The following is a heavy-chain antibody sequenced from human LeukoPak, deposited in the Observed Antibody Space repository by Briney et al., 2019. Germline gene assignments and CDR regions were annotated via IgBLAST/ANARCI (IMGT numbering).Heavy chain of an antibody. CDR2: IYYSGST. J-gene: IGHJ4*02. V-gene: IGHV4-59*01. D-gene: IGHD3-22*01. CDR3: ARVRNYYYDSSGYYYYFDY. CDR1: GGSISSYY. Sequence: SETLSLTCTVSGGSISSYYWSWIRQPPGKGLEWIGYIYYSGSTNYNPSLKSRVTISVDTSKNQFSLKLSSVTAADTAVYYCARVRNYYYDSSGYYYYFDYWGQGTLVTVSS.